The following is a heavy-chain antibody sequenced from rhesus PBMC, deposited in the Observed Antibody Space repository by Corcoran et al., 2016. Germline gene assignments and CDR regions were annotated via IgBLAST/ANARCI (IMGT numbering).Heavy chain of an antibody. CDR1: GGSISGYY. V-gene: IGHV4-165*02. CDR2: IAGSSGHP. CDR3: ARGVITTVDY. J-gene: IGHJ4*01. Sequence: QVQLQESGPGLVKPSETLSLTCAVSGGSISGYYWNWIRQPPGKGLEWIGYIAGSSGHPSSNSSFKSRVPLSTDTSKNQFSLKLGSVTAADTAVYYCARGVITTVDYWGQGVLVTVTS. D-gene: IGHD3-28*01.